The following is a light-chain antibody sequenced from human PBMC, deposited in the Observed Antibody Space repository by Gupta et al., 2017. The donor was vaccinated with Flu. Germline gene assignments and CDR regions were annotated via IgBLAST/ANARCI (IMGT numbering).Light chain of an antibody. Sequence: QFVLTQPPSVSGAPGQRVTISCTGSTSNIGAGYDVHWYQQVPGRAPKRLIFGNNNRPSGVADRFSCSKSGTSASLAIAGLQAEDEADYYCQSSDNSLSGSKVFGGGTKLTVL. CDR2: GNN. V-gene: IGLV1-40*01. J-gene: IGLJ3*02. CDR1: TSNIGAGYD. CDR3: QSSDNSLSGSKV.